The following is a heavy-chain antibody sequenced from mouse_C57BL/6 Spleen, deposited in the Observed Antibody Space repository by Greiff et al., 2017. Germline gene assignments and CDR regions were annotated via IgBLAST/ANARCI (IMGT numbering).Heavy chain of an antibody. Sequence: VQLQQPGAELVKPGASVKLSCKASGYTFTSYWMQWVKQRPGQGLEWIGEIDPSGSYTNYNQKFKGKATLTVDTSSSTAYMQLSSLTSEDSAVYYCARGYGSSYYAMGCWGPGASVTVST. D-gene: IGHD1-1*01. CDR2: IDPSGSYT. J-gene: IGHJ4*01. V-gene: IGHV1-50*01. CDR3: ARGYGSSYYAMGC. CDR1: GYTFTSYW.